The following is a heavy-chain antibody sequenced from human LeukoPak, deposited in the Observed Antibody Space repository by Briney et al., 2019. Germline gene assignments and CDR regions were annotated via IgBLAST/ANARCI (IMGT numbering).Heavy chain of an antibody. J-gene: IGHJ4*02. CDR3: ARLYGGKPSAAHLFDY. D-gene: IGHD4-23*01. CDR2: ISAYNGNT. Sequence: ASVKVSCKASGYTFTGYGISWVRQAPGQGLEWMGWISAYNGNTNYAQKLQGRVTMTTDTSTSTAYMELRSLRSDDTAVYYCARLYGGKPSAAHLFDYWGQGTLVTVSS. CDR1: GYTFTGYG. V-gene: IGHV1-18*01.